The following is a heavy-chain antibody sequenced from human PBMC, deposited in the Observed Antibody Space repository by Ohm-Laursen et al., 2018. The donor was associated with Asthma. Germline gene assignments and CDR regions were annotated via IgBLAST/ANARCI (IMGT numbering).Heavy chain of an antibody. J-gene: IGHJ5*02. CDR3: TRGWIYYGLGTFSAIDL. D-gene: IGHD3-10*01. CDR2: IRSTSYGGTP. Sequence: SLRLSCSAPGFTFGDFGVIWFRQAPGRGLEWVGFIRSTSYGGTPDYAASVKGRFRISRDDSNSVAYLQMSNLKTADTGVYFCTRGWIYYGLGTFSAIDLWGQGTRVTVSS. CDR1: GFTFGDFG. V-gene: IGHV3-49*03.